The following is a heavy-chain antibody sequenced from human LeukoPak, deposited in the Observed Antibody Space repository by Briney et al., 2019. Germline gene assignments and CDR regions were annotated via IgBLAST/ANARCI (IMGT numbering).Heavy chain of an antibody. CDR2: IGRHGDT. Sequence: PGGSLRLSCAPSGFTLSKYDMYWVRQPTGKGLEGVSAIGRHGDTYYAASVKGRFTISREYAKNSLYLQMNSLRVRDTAVYYCARVSLSTSGYDDALEIWGQGTVVTVSS. CDR3: ARVSLSTSGYDDALEI. CDR1: GFTLSKYD. V-gene: IGHV3-13*04. D-gene: IGHD5-12*01. J-gene: IGHJ3*02.